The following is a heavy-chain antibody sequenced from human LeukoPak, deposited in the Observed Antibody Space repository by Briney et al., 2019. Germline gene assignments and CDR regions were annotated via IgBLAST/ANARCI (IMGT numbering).Heavy chain of an antibody. CDR2: IWYDGSNK. V-gene: IGHV3-33*08. Sequence: GGSLRVSCAASGFTFSSYGMHWVRQAPGKGLEWVAVIWYDGSNKYYADSVKGRFTISRDNSKNTLYLQMNSLRAEDTAVYYCARARGIAAAGTNNWFDPWGQGTLVTVSS. CDR1: GFTFSSYG. CDR3: ARARGIAAAGTNNWFDP. D-gene: IGHD6-13*01. J-gene: IGHJ5*02.